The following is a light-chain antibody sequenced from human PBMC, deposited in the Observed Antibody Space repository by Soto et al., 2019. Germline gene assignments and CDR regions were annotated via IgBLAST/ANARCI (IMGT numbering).Light chain of an antibody. V-gene: IGKV4-1*01. CDR3: QKYNNWPWT. CDR2: WAS. CDR1: QSVLFISNNKNY. J-gene: IGKJ1*01. Sequence: DIVMTQSPDSLAVSLGWRATINCKSSQSVLFISNNKNYLAWYQQKPGQPPKLLIYWASIRESGVPDRFSGRGSGTDFTLTISSLQAEDVAVYYCQKYNNWPWTFGQGTKVDIK.